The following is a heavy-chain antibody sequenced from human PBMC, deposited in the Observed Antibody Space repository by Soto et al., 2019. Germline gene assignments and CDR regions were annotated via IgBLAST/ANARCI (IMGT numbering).Heavy chain of an antibody. D-gene: IGHD6-25*01. Sequence: QVQLVQSGAEVKKPGASVKVSCKASGYTFTDYFIHWVRQAPGQGLEWMGWINPNSGGTNYAQNFQGRVTMTRDTSISTAYMALSSLRSDDTAMYYCVSVMGSSGHYYYYGLDVWGQGTTVTVSS. J-gene: IGHJ6*02. CDR1: GYTFTDYF. CDR3: VSVMGSSGHYYYYGLDV. V-gene: IGHV1-2*02. CDR2: INPNSGGT.